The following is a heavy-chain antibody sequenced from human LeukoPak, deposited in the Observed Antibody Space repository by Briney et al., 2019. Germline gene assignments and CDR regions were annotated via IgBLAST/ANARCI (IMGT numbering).Heavy chain of an antibody. CDR3: AVGPVEYCSSTSCYRYYGMDV. CDR2: ISWNSGSI. CDR1: GFTFDHYA. Sequence: GGSLRLSCAASGFTFDHYAMHWVRQAPGKGLEWVSGISWNSGSIGYADSVKGRFTISRDNAKNSLYLQMNSLRAEDTALYYCAVGPVEYCSSTSCYRYYGMDVWGQGTTVTVSS. J-gene: IGHJ6*02. D-gene: IGHD2-2*01. V-gene: IGHV3-9*01.